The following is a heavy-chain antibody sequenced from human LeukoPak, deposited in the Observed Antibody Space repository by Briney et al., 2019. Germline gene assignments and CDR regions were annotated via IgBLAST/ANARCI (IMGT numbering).Heavy chain of an antibody. V-gene: IGHV3-30*04. D-gene: IGHD5-24*01. J-gene: IGHJ4*02. CDR1: GFTFSNYA. Sequence: GGSLRLSCAASGFTFSNYAMHWVRQAPGKGLEWVTVISYDGSNKYYADSVRGRFTISRDNSKNTLYLQMNSLRAEDAAVYYCARGQRRYIDMASSFDYWGQGTLVTVSS. CDR2: ISYDGSNK. CDR3: ARGQRRYIDMASSFDY.